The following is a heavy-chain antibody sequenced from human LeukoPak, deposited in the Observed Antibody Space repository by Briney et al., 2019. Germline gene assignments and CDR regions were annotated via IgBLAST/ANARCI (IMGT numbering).Heavy chain of an antibody. Sequence: SETLSLTCTASGVSFSSYFWSWVRQPAGGGLEWIGRIYTSGSANYNPSLKSRVTISVDESKNQFSLNVNSVTAADTAVYYCARGNVGNRNYYYYMDVWGKGTTVIASS. CDR1: GVSFSSYF. CDR3: ARGNVGNRNYYYYMDV. J-gene: IGHJ6*03. CDR2: IYTSGSA. V-gene: IGHV4-4*07.